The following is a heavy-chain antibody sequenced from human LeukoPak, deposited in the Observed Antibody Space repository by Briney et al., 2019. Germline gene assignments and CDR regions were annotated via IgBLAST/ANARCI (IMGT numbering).Heavy chain of an antibody. J-gene: IGHJ4*02. V-gene: IGHV4-59*08. CDR2: IYYSGST. D-gene: IGHD3-9*01. CDR1: GGSMNSYY. CDR3: ARHVWLQPFDY. Sequence: SETLSLTCSVSGGSMNSYYWSWIRQSPGKGLEWIGYIYYSGSTNYNPSLQSRVTISVDTSKNQFSLKLSSVTAADTAVYYCARHVWLQPFDYWGQGTLVTVSS.